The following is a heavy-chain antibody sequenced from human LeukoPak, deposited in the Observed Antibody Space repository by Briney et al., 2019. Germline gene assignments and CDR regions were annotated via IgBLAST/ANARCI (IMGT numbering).Heavy chain of an antibody. CDR2: IIPIFGTA. CDR3: ASTTRGYSYGNFDY. D-gene: IGHD5-18*01. V-gene: IGHV1-69*06. CDR1: GYTLTELS. J-gene: IGHJ4*02. Sequence: GASVKVSCKVSGYTLTELSMHWVRQAPGKGLEWMGGIIPIFGTANYAQKFQGRVTITADKSTSTAYMELSSLRSEDTAVYYCASTTRGYSYGNFDYWGQGTLVTVSS.